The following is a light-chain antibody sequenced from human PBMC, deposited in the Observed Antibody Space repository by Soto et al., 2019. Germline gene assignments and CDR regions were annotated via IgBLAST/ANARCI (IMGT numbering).Light chain of an antibody. V-gene: IGLV2-14*01. Sequence: QSALTQPASVSGSPGQSITISCTGTSSDIGGYNYVSWYQHHPGRAPRLMIFEVTHRPSGVSNRFSGSKSGNTASLTISGLQAEDEADYYCSSYTRSGTHVVFGGGTKVTVL. CDR2: EVT. CDR1: SSDIGGYNY. J-gene: IGLJ2*01. CDR3: SSYTRSGTHVV.